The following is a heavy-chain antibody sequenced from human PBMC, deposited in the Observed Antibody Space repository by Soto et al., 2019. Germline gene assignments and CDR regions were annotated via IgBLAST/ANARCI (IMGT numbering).Heavy chain of an antibody. CDR2: ISGSGGST. D-gene: IGHD4-17*01. V-gene: IGHV3-23*01. CDR1: GFTFSSYA. CDR3: AKDQDHDYGDETPTLGY. J-gene: IGHJ4*02. Sequence: GGSLRLSCAASGFTFSSYAMSWVRQAPGKGLEWVSAISGSGGSTYYADSVKGRFTISRDNSKNTLYLQMNSLRAEDTAVYYCAKDQDHDYGDETPTLGYWGQGTLVTVSS.